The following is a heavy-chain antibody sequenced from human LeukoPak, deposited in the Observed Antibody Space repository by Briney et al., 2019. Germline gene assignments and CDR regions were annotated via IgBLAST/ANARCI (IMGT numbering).Heavy chain of an antibody. CDR2: VSGIRRNT. J-gene: IGHJ4*02. V-gene: IGHV3-48*01. CDR3: ARDREMSGVPAVPCDY. CDR1: GFTFSSYR. Sequence: GGSLTLVCAPYGFTFSSYRMGWVSLAPGRGMGCDSLVSGIRRNTSYADSVTGRLTLSRDPTKNSLYLQMYSLTAEDTAVYSCARDREMSGVPAVPCDYWGQGTLVTVSS. D-gene: IGHD2-2*01.